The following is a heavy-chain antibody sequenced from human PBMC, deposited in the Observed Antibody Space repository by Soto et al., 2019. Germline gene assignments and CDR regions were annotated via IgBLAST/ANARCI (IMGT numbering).Heavy chain of an antibody. V-gene: IGHV1-69*06. Sequence: GASVKVSCKASGGTFSSYATSWVRQAPGQGLEWMGGIIPIFGTANYAQKFQGRVTTTADKSTSTAYMELSSLRSEDTAVYYCARAPHLTRDDSSGYRRDNWFDPWGQGTLVTVSS. CDR1: GGTFSSYA. CDR3: ARAPHLTRDDSSGYRRDNWFDP. J-gene: IGHJ5*02. CDR2: IIPIFGTA. D-gene: IGHD3-22*01.